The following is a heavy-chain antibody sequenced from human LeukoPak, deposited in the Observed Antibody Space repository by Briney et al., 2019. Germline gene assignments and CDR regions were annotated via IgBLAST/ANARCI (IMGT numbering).Heavy chain of an antibody. CDR1: GFTFSSYA. CDR2: ISGSGGST. Sequence: GGSQRLSCAASGFTFSSYAMSWVRQAPGKGLEWVSAISGSGGSTYYADSVKGRFTISRDNSKNTLYLQMNSLRAEDTAVYYCAKVKYYDFWSGYRVPYYFDYWGQGTLVTVSS. V-gene: IGHV3-23*01. J-gene: IGHJ4*02. D-gene: IGHD3-3*01. CDR3: AKVKYYDFWSGYRVPYYFDY.